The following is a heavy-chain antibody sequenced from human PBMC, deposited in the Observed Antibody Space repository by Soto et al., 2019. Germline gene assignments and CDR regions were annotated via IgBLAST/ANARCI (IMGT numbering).Heavy chain of an antibody. CDR1: GFTFSSYA. J-gene: IGHJ6*02. CDR3: ARDRIIVGATDYYYGMDV. D-gene: IGHD1-26*01. CDR2: ISYDGSNK. Sequence: LRLSCAASGFTFSSYAMHWVRQAPGKGLEWVAVISYDGSNKYYADSVKGRFTISRDNSKNTLYLQMNSLRAEDTAVYYCARDRIIVGATDYYYGMDVWGQGTTVTVSS. V-gene: IGHV3-30-3*01.